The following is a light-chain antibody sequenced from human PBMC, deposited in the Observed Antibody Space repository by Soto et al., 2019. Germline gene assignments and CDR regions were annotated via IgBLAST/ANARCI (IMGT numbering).Light chain of an antibody. V-gene: IGKV3-20*01. CDR3: QQYGSSPWT. CDR2: GAS. Sequence: IAYAQSPCTLSLSLGARATLSCRASLSVSSSYLSWYQQKPGQAPRLLSDGASSRATGIPDRFSGSGSGTDFTLTISRLEPEDFAFYYCQQYGSSPWTFGQGTKVGI. CDR1: LSVSSSY. J-gene: IGKJ1*01.